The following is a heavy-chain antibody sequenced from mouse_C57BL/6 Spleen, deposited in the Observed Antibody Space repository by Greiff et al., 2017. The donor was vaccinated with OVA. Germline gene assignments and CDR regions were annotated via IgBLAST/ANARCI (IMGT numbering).Heavy chain of an antibody. CDR2: ISSGSSTI. D-gene: IGHD3-2*02. CDR1: GFTFSDYG. Sequence: EVQGVESGGGLVKPGGSLKLSCAASGFTFSDYGMHWVRQAPEKGLEWVAYISSGSSTIYYADTVKGRFTISRDNAKNTLFLQMTSLRSEDTAMYYCARGSGYPDYYAMDYWGQGTSVTVSS. CDR3: ARGSGYPDYYAMDY. J-gene: IGHJ4*01. V-gene: IGHV5-17*01.